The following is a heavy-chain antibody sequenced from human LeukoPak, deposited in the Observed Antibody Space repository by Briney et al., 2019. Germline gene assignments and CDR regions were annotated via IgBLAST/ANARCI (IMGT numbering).Heavy chain of an antibody. CDR2: ISSSSSYI. CDR1: GFTFSSYS. V-gene: IGHV3-21*01. CDR3: ARVYRFGGATTRYYYMDV. J-gene: IGHJ6*03. D-gene: IGHD1-26*01. Sequence: PGGSLRLSCAASGFTFSSYSMNWVRQAPGKGLEWVSSISSSSSYIYYADSVKGRFTISRDNAKNSLYLQMNSLRAEDTAVYYCARVYRFGGATTRYYYMDVWGKGTTVTVSS.